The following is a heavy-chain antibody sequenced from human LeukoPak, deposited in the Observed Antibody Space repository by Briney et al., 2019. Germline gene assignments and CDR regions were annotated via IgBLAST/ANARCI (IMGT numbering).Heavy chain of an antibody. D-gene: IGHD3-10*01. CDR3: ARSDYGSGSYSH. CDR1: GYTFTGYY. J-gene: IGHJ4*02. V-gene: IGHV1-2*06. CDR2: INPNSGGT. Sequence: ASVKVSCKASGYTFTGYYMHWVRQAPGQGLEWMGRINPNSGGTNYAQKFQGRVTMTRDTSTSTAYMELSRLRSDDTAVYYCARSDYGSGSYSHWGQGTLVTVSS.